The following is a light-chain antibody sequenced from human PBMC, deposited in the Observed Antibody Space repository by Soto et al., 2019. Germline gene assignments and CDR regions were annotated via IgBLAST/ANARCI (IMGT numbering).Light chain of an antibody. Sequence: QSALTQPASVSGSPGQSITISCTGTSGDIGSYNRASCYQQHTGKAPKLIIYEVTDPPSGVSNRFSGSKSGNTASLTISGLQAEDEAEYYCSSYTNINTRACVFGTGTKVTVL. J-gene: IGLJ1*01. CDR1: SGDIGSYNR. V-gene: IGLV2-14*01. CDR3: SSYTNINTRACV. CDR2: EVT.